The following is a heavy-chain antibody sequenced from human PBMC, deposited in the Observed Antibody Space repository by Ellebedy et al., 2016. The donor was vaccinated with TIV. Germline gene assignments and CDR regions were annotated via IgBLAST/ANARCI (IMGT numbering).Heavy chain of an antibody. J-gene: IGHJ4*02. Sequence: GESLKISXAASGFTFSDYYMSWIRQAPGKGLEWVSSISAGGGSTYYADSVKGRFTISRDNSKNTLYLQMNSLRAEDTAVYYCAKEWEGIKFDYWGQGTLVTVSS. V-gene: IGHV3-23*01. CDR1: GFTFSDYY. CDR3: AKEWEGIKFDY. D-gene: IGHD1-26*01. CDR2: ISAGGGST.